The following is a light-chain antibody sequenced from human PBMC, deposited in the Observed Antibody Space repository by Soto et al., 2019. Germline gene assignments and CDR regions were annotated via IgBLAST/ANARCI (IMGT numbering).Light chain of an antibody. CDR2: DVS. CDR1: SSDVGVYNY. V-gene: IGLV2-11*01. Sequence: QSALTQPRSVSGSPGQSVTISCTGTSSDVGVYNYVSRYQQYPGKAPKIMIYDVSKRPSGVPDSFSGSKSDNTASLTISGLQAEDEADYYCCSYAGSYTFVFGIGTKVTVL. J-gene: IGLJ1*01. CDR3: CSYAGSYTFV.